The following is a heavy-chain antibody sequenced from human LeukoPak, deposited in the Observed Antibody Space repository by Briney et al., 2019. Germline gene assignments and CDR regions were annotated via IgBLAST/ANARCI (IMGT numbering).Heavy chain of an antibody. J-gene: IGHJ4*02. V-gene: IGHV4-38-2*02. CDR2: IYHSGST. CDR3: ARSYSSGWYYFDY. D-gene: IGHD6-19*01. Sequence: PSETLSLTCTVSGYSISSGYYWGWVRQPPGKGLEWIGIIYHSGSTYYSPSLKSRVTISVDTSKNQFSLKLRSVTAADTAVYYCARSYSSGWYYFDYWGQGTLVTVSS. CDR1: GYSISSGYY.